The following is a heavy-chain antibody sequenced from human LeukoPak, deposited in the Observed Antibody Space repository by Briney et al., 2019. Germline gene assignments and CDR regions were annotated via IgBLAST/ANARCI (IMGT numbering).Heavy chain of an antibody. Sequence: GGSLRLSCAASGFTFSSYAMHWVRQAPGKGLEWVAVISYDGSNKYYADSVKGRFAISRDNSKNTLYLQMNSLRAEDTAVYYCARDYYDSSGYPKNDYWGQGTLVTVSS. V-gene: IGHV3-30*09. CDR2: ISYDGSNK. CDR1: GFTFSSYA. CDR3: ARDYYDSSGYPKNDY. J-gene: IGHJ4*02. D-gene: IGHD3-22*01.